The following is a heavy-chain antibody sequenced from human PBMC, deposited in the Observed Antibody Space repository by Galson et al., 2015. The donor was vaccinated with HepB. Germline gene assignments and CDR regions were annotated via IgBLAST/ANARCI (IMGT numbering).Heavy chain of an antibody. V-gene: IGHV1-46*03. J-gene: IGHJ4*02. D-gene: IGHD2-21*02. Sequence: SVKVSCKASGYTFTSYYMHWVRQAPGQGLEWMGIINPSGGSTSYAQKFQGRVTMTRDTSTSTVYMELSSLRSEDTAVYYCARSLTPIVVVTADPPVYWGQGTLVTVSS. CDR1: GYTFTSYY. CDR3: ARSLTPIVVVTADPPVY. CDR2: INPSGGST.